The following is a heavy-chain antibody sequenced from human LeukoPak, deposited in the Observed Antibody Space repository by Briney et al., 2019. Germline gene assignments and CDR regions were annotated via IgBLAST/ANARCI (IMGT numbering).Heavy chain of an antibody. Sequence: GESLRLSCAAYGFTFRNHWMHWVRHTPGKGLVWVARISSDGSSTTYADSVKGRFTISRDNAKNTLYLQMNNLRAEDTAMYYCARDQRVTGRPDIDYWGQGTLVIVSS. D-gene: IGHD6-6*01. CDR2: ISSDGSST. V-gene: IGHV3-74*03. CDR3: ARDQRVTGRPDIDY. J-gene: IGHJ4*02. CDR1: GFTFRNHW.